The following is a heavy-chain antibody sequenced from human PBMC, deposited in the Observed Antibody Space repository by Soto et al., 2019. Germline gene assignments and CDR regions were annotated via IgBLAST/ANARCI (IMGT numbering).Heavy chain of an antibody. CDR1: EYSFTGHY. CDR2: IDPKSGDT. CDR3: ARDYYKSGYDYFDP. Sequence: QVQLIQSGAEVKKPGASVTVSCKASEYSFTGHYLHWVRQAPGQGLEWMGWIDPKSGDTKYAQKFQDRVTMTSDTSISTAYMDLSRLRSDDTAVYYCARDYYKSGYDYFDPWGQGTLVTVSS. V-gene: IGHV1-2*02. D-gene: IGHD3-22*01. J-gene: IGHJ5*02.